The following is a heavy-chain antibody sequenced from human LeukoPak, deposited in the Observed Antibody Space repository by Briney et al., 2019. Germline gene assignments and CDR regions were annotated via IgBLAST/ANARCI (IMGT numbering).Heavy chain of an antibody. CDR3: VRDRAEGRAWVEFDP. J-gene: IGHJ5*02. CDR1: GFTVSSYG. Sequence: GSLRLSCAASGFTVSSYGMSWVRQAPGKGPEWVSLVYSDGVTHYADSVQGRFTISRDNSKNTLYLQMNNLRVEDTAIYHCVRDRAEGRAWVEFDPWGQGILVTVSS. CDR2: VYSDGVT. V-gene: IGHV3-66*02.